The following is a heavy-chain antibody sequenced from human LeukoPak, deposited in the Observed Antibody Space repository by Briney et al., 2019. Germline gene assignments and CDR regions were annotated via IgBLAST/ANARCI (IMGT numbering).Heavy chain of an antibody. CDR2: IYPDDSDT. CDR3: ARHEGDGYNYGGYFDY. Sequence: GESLKISCQGSGYIFATHWIGWVRQMPGKGLEWMGIIYPDDSDTTYSPSLQGQVTISVDKSISTAYLQWSSLKASDTAVYYCARHEGDGYNYGGYFDYWGQGTLVTVSS. J-gene: IGHJ4*02. CDR1: GYIFATHW. V-gene: IGHV5-51*01. D-gene: IGHD5-24*01.